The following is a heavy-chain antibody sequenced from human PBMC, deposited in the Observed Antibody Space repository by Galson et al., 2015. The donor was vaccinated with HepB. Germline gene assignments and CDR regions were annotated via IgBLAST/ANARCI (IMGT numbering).Heavy chain of an antibody. Sequence: SLRLSCAASGFTFSSYGMHWVRQAPGKGLEWVAVIWYDGSNKYYADSVKGRFTISRDNSKNTLYLQMNSLRAEDTAVYYCARVNGEGSHQHDAFGIWGQGTMVTVSS. V-gene: IGHV3-33*01. CDR2: IWYDGSNK. J-gene: IGHJ3*02. CDR3: ARVNGEGSHQHDAFGI. CDR1: GFTFSSYG. D-gene: IGHD7-27*01.